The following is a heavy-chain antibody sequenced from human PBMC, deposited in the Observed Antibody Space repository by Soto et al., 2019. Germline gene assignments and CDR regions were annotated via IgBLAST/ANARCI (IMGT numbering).Heavy chain of an antibody. D-gene: IGHD3-3*01. CDR1: DGYSIGGGYY. CDR3: ARAPPLENAFDI. CDR2: IYYSGST. V-gene: IGHV4-61*08. Sequence: VADGYSIGGGYYRSRKKQPPGKGLEWIGYIYYSGSTNYNPSLKSRVTISVDTSKNQFSLKLSSVTAADTAVYYCARAPPLENAFDIWGQGTMVTVSS. J-gene: IGHJ3*02.